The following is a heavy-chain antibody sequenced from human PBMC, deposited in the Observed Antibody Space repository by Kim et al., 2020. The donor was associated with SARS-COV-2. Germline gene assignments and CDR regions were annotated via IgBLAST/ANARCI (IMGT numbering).Heavy chain of an antibody. CDR1: GGSFSGYY. D-gene: IGHD3-22*01. Sequence: SETLSLTCAVYGGSFSGYYWSWIRQPPGKGLEWIGEINHSGSTNYNPSLKSRVTISVDTSKNQFSLKLSSVTAADTAVYYCARAFDYDSSGYYLPFDYWGQGTLVTVSS. CDR3: ARAFDYDSSGYYLPFDY. CDR2: INHSGST. J-gene: IGHJ4*02. V-gene: IGHV4-34*01.